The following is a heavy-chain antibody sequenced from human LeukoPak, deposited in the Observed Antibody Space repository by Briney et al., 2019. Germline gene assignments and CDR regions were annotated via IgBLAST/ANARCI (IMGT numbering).Heavy chain of an antibody. V-gene: IGHV1-2*02. CDR2: INPNSGGT. J-gene: IGHJ4*02. CDR3: ARAASPTRAFDY. CDR1: GYTFTGYY. Sequence: ASVKVSCKASGYTFTGYYMHWVRQAPGQGLEWMGWINPNSGGTNYAQKFQGRVTMTRDTSISTAYMELSRLRSDDTAVYYCARAASPTRAFDYWGQGTLVTVSS.